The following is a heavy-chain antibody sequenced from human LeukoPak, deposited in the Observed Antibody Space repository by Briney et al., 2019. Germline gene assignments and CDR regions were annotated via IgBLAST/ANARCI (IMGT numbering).Heavy chain of an antibody. CDR2: IYYSGST. V-gene: IGHV4-61*01. J-gene: IGHJ4*02. Sequence: SETLSLTCTVSGGSVSSGSFYWSWIRQPPGKGLQWIGYIYYSGSTNYNPSLQSRVTISVDTSKNQFSLRLSSVTAADTAVYYCAREYDSGGYYDYWGQGTLITVSS. CDR3: AREYDSGGYYDY. CDR1: GGSVSSGSFY. D-gene: IGHD3-22*01.